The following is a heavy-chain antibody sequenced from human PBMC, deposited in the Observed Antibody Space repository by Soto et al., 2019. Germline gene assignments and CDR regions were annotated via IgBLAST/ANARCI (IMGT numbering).Heavy chain of an antibody. CDR3: ARGKEAAADPYYYYGMDV. D-gene: IGHD6-13*01. Sequence: GGSLRLSCAASGFTFSSYWMSWVRQAPGKGLEWVANIKQDGSEKYYVDSVKGRFTISRDNAKNSLYLQMNSLRAEDTAVYYCARGKEAAADPYYYYGMDVWGQGTTVTGSS. J-gene: IGHJ6*01. CDR1: GFTFSSYW. V-gene: IGHV3-7*05. CDR2: IKQDGSEK.